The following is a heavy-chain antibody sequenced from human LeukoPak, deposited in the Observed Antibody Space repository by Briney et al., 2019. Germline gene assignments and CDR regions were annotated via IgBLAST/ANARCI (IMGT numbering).Heavy chain of an antibody. CDR3: ARGRQQQLVPHYYYYYGMDV. CDR2: IYYSGST. J-gene: IGHJ6*02. D-gene: IGHD6-13*01. V-gene: IGHV4-59*12. Sequence: SETLSLTCTVSGGSISSYYWSWIRQPPGKGLEWIGYIYYSGSTNYNPSLKSRVTISVDTSKNQFSLKLSSVTAADTAVYYCARGRQQQLVPHYYYYYGMDVWGQGTTVTVSS. CDR1: GGSISSYY.